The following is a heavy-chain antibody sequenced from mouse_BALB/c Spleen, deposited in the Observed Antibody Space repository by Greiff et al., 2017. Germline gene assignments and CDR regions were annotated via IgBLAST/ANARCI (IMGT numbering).Heavy chain of an antibody. Sequence: EVKLVESGGGLVKPGGSLKLSCAASGFTFSSYAMSWVRQTPEKRLEWVAYISSGGSTYYPDSVMGRFTISRDNARNILYLQMSSLRSEDTAMYYCAREDYYGSPYWGQGTLVTVSA. CDR2: ISSGGST. D-gene: IGHD1-1*01. V-gene: IGHV5-6-5*01. J-gene: IGHJ3*01. CDR3: AREDYYGSPY. CDR1: GFTFSSYA.